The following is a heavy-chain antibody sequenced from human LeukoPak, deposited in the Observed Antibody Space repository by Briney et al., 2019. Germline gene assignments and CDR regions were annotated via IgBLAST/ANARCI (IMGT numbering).Heavy chain of an antibody. Sequence: PGGSLRLSCAASGFTFSDYYMSWIRQAPGKGLEWVSYISSSGSTIYYADSVKGRFTISRDNAKNSLYLQMNSLRAEDTAVYYCARVKRNDFWSGYSSGWFDPWGQGTLVTVSS. D-gene: IGHD3-3*01. CDR1: GFTFSDYY. J-gene: IGHJ5*02. V-gene: IGHV3-11*01. CDR3: ARVKRNDFWSGYSSGWFDP. CDR2: ISSSGSTI.